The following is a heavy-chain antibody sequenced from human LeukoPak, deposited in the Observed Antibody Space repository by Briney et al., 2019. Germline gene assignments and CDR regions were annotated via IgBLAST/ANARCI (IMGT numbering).Heavy chain of an antibody. V-gene: IGHV4-34*01. Sequence: ASETLSLTCAVYGGSFSGYYWSWIRQPPGKGLEWIGEINHRGSTNYNPSLKSRVTISVDTSENQFSLKLSSVTAADTAVYYCARDKITIFDYWGQGTLVTVSS. J-gene: IGHJ4*02. D-gene: IGHD3-3*01. CDR1: GGSFSGYY. CDR3: ARDKITIFDY. CDR2: INHRGST.